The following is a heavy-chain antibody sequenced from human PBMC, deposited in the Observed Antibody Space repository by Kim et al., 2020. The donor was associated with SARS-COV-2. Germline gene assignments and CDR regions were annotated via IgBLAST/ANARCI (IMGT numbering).Heavy chain of an antibody. CDR2: IYPSDSDT. V-gene: IGHV5-51*01. Sequence: GESLKISCKGSGNSFATYWIGWVRQMPGKGLEWMGIIYPSDSDTRYSPSFQGQVTISADKSISTAYLQWSSLKASDTAMYYCARRSLSHWYFDLWGRGTLVSVSS. CDR3: ARRSLSHWYFDL. CDR1: GNSFATYW. J-gene: IGHJ2*01.